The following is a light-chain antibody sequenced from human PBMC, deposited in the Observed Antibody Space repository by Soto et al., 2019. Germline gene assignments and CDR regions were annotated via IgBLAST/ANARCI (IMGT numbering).Light chain of an antibody. V-gene: IGKV3-11*01. CDR1: QSVRSY. Sequence: EIVLTQSPATLSLSPGERATLSCRASQSVRSYLAWYRQQAGQAPRLLIYDASNRETGIPARFSGSGAGTEFTLTISSLEPEDFAVDYCLQRSNSTLTFGGGTKVDIK. J-gene: IGKJ4*01. CDR2: DAS. CDR3: LQRSNSTLT.